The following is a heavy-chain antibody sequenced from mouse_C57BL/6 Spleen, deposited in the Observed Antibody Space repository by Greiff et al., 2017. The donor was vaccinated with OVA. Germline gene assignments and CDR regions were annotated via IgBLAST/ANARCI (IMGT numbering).Heavy chain of an antibody. CDR1: GFTFSDYG. J-gene: IGHJ1*03. CDR3: ARDHYDYGWYFDV. CDR2: ISDGGSYT. Sequence: EVKLMESGGGLVKPGGSLKLSCAASGFTFSDYGMHWVRQAPEKGLEWVAYISDGGSYTYYPDNVKGRFTISRDNAKNNLYLQMSHLKSEDTAMYYCARDHYDYGWYFDVWGTGTTVTVSS. D-gene: IGHD2-4*01. V-gene: IGHV5-17*03.